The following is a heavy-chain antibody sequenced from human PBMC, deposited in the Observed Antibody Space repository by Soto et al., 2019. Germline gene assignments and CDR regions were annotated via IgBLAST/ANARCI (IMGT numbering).Heavy chain of an antibody. V-gene: IGHV3-33*01. J-gene: IGHJ6*02. CDR1: GFTFSSYG. Sequence: GGSLRLSCAASGFTFSSYGMHWVRQAPGKGLEWVAVIWYDGSNKYYADSVKGRFTISRDNSKNTLYLQMNSLRAEDTAVYYCAXVVSSSWLPYYYYGMDVWGQGTTVTVSS. D-gene: IGHD6-13*01. CDR2: IWYDGSNK. CDR3: AXVVSSSWLPYYYYGMDV.